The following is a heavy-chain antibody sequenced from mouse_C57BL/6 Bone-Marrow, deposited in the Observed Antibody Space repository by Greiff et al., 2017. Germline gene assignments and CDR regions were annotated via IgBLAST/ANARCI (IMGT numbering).Heavy chain of an antibody. CDR2: IDPENGDT. V-gene: IGHV14-4*01. CDR1: GFNIKDDY. J-gene: IGHJ2*01. CDR3: TTDYYGSPYFDY. D-gene: IGHD1-1*01. Sequence: LVESGAELVRPGASVKLSCTASGFNIKDDYMHWVKQRPEQGLEWIGWIDPENGDTEYASKFQGKATITADTSSNTAYLQLSSLTSEDTAVYYCTTDYYGSPYFDYWGQGTTLTVSS.